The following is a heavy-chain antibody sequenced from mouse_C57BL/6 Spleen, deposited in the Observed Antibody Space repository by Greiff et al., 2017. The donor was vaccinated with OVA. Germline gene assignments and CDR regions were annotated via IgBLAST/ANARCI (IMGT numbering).Heavy chain of an antibody. V-gene: IGHV1-76*01. J-gene: IGHJ4*01. CDR2: IYPGSGNT. CDR1: GYTFTDYY. Sequence: QVQLQQSGAELVRPGASVKLSCKASGYTFTDYYINWVKQRPGQGLEWIARIYPGSGNTYYNEKFKGKATLTAEKSSSTAYMQLSSLTSEDSAVYFCANAMKGAMDYWGQGTSVTVSS. D-gene: IGHD2-3*01. CDR3: ANAMKGAMDY.